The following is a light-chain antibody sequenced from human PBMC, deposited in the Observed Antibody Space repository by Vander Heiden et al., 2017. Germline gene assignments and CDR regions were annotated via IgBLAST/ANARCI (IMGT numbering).Light chain of an antibody. J-gene: IGLJ1*01. Sequence: QSVLTQPPSASGTPGQRVTISCSGSTSNVGSNIVNWYHQLPGTAPKLLIHSNNQRPSGVPDRISGSKSGTSASLAISGLHSEDEAEYYCAAWDDSLNAYVFGSGTKVTVL. CDR2: SNN. CDR1: TSNVGSNI. V-gene: IGLV1-44*01. CDR3: AAWDDSLNAYV.